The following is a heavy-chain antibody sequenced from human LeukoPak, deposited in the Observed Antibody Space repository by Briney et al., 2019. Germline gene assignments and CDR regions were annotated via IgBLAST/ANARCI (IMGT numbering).Heavy chain of an antibody. V-gene: IGHV3-74*01. CDR3: ATAGNYRFDY. Sequence: GGSLRLSCAASGFPFSNYRVHWVRQAPGKGLVWVSRINPDGSTINYADSVKGRFTISRDNAKNTLYLQMNSLRAEDTAVYYCATAGNYRFDYWGQGTLVTVSS. J-gene: IGHJ4*02. CDR1: GFPFSNYR. CDR2: INPDGSTI. D-gene: IGHD1-7*01.